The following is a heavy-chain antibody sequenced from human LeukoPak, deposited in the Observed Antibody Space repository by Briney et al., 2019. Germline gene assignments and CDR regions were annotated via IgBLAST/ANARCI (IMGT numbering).Heavy chain of an antibody. D-gene: IGHD3-22*01. CDR1: GFTFSSYG. V-gene: IGHV3-33*01. CDR2: IWYDGSNK. Sequence: PGGSLRLSCAASGFTFSSYGMHWVRRAPGKGLEWVAVIWYDGSNKYYADSVKGRFTISRDNSKNTLYLQMNSLRAEDTAVYYCARDRRYYDSSGYYPFRYWGQGTLVTVSS. CDR3: ARDRRYYDSSGYYPFRY. J-gene: IGHJ4*02.